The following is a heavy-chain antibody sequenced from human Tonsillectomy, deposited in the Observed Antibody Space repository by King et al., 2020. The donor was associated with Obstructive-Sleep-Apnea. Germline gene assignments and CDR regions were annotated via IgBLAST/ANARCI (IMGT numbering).Heavy chain of an antibody. CDR3: VRHSRSRNVPDY. D-gene: IGHD3-22*01. CDR2: IYNSGST. V-gene: IGHV4-59*11. Sequence: QLQESGPGLVKPSETLSLNCNVSGDSISSHYWSWMRQPPGKGLEWIGYIYNSGSTNYNPSLKNRVTISIDTSINQFSLRLNSVTAADTAVYYCVRHSRSRNVPDYWGQGVLVTVSP. CDR1: GDSISSHY. J-gene: IGHJ4*02.